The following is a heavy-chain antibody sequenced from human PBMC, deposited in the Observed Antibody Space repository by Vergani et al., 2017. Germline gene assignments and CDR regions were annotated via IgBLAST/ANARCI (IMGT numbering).Heavy chain of an antibody. J-gene: IGHJ4*02. Sequence: EVQLVESGGGLVQPGRSLRLSCAASGLSFDDYDMHWVRQAPGKGLEWVSGISWNSGRIVYADSVKGRFTISRDNAKNSLYLQMNSPRAEDTALYYCARSSSWYIYFDYWGQGTLVTVSS. CDR1: GLSFDDYD. D-gene: IGHD6-13*01. CDR3: ARSSSWYIYFDY. CDR2: ISWNSGRI. V-gene: IGHV3-9*01.